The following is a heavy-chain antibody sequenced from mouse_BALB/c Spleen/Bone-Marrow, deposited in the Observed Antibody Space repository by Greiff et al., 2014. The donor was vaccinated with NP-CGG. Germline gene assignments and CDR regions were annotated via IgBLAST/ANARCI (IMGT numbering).Heavy chain of an antibody. D-gene: IGHD2-4*01. Sequence: VQLQQSGAELLKPGTSVRLSCKASGYTFTRYWMHWVKQRPGQGLEWIGELNPSNGHTNYNGKFKNKATVTVDKSSSTAYMQLSSLTSEDSAVYYWARMITTRGFDYWGQGTTLTVSS. J-gene: IGHJ2*01. V-gene: IGHV1S81*02. CDR1: GYTFTRYW. CDR3: ARMITTRGFDY. CDR2: LNPSNGHT.